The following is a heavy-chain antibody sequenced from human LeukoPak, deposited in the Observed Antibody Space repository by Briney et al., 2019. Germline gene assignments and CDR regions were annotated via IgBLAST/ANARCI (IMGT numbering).Heavy chain of an antibody. J-gene: IGHJ4*02. V-gene: IGHV4-34*01. CDR3: ARVGYEAWREYGDPFDY. CDR1: GGSFSGYY. CDR2: INHSGST. D-gene: IGHD4-17*01. Sequence: IPSETLSLTCAVYGGSFSGYYWSWIRQPPGKGLEWIGEINHSGSTNYNPSLKSRVTISVDTSKNQFSLKLSSVTAADTAVYYCARVGYEAWREYGDPFDYWGQGILVTVSS.